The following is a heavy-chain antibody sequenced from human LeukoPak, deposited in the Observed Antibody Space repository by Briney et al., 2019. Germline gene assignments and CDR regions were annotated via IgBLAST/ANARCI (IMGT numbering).Heavy chain of an antibody. CDR3: ARAPTVTDWFDP. V-gene: IGHV4-59*12. D-gene: IGHD4-17*01. J-gene: IGHJ5*02. CDR1: GGSISSYY. CDR2: VYYSGST. Sequence: SETLSLTCTVSGGSISSYYWSWIRQPPGRGLGWIGYVYYSGSTNYSPSLKSRVTISVDTSKNQFSLRLSSVTTADTAVYYCARAPTVTDWFDPWGQGTLVTVSS.